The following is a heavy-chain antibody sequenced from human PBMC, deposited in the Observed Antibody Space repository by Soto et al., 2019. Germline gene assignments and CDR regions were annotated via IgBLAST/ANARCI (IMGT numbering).Heavy chain of an antibody. CDR3: ARMVVVPRQRGYNWFDP. Sequence: PGESLKISCKASGYSFTNYLVAWVRQMPGKGLEWMGIISPGDSETTYSPSFQGQVTISVDKSSNTAYLQWSSLKASDTAMYYCARMVVVPRQRGYNWFDPWGQGTLVTVSS. D-gene: IGHD3-22*01. CDR1: GYSFTNYL. J-gene: IGHJ5*02. CDR2: ISPGDSET. V-gene: IGHV5-51*01.